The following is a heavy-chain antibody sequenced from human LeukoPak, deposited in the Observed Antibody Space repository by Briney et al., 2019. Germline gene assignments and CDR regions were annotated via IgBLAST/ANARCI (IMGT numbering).Heavy chain of an antibody. CDR3: AKDQSKTIFGVADVDY. J-gene: IGHJ4*02. V-gene: IGHV3-23*01. CDR2: ISGGGGTT. Sequence: GGSLRLSCAASGFIFSTYAMTWVRQVPGKGLEWVSGISGGGGTTYYTDSVEGRFTISRDNSKNMVYLQMSSLRAEDTAVYYCAKDQSKTIFGVADVDYWGQGTLVTVSS. CDR1: GFIFSTYA. D-gene: IGHD3-3*01.